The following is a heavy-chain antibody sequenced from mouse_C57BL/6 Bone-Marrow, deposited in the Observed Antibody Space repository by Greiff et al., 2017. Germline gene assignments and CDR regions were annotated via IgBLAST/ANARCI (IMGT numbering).Heavy chain of an antibody. J-gene: IGHJ4*01. CDR1: GYTFTSYW. V-gene: IGHV1-53*01. D-gene: IGHD3-2*02. Sequence: VQLQQPGTELVKPGASVKLSCKASGYTFTSYWMHWVKQRPGQGLEWIGNINPSNGGTNYNEKFKSKATLTVDKSSSTAYMQLSSLTSEDSAVYYRARGYSSGYVDYAMDYWGQGTSVTVSS. CDR3: ARGYSSGYVDYAMDY. CDR2: INPSNGGT.